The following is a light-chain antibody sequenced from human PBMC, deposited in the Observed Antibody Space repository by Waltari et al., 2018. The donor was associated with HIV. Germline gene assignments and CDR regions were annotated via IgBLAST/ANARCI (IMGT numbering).Light chain of an antibody. Sequence: TVTISCTRSSYVDTFVSWYQQHPGKAPKVIIYDVNKRPSGVPDRFSGSKSGNTAFLTISGLQAEDEADYHCCSHAGNFIFAFGSGTKVTVL. CDR2: DVN. CDR3: CSHAGNFIFA. V-gene: IGLV2-11*01. CDR1: SSYVDTF. J-gene: IGLJ1*01.